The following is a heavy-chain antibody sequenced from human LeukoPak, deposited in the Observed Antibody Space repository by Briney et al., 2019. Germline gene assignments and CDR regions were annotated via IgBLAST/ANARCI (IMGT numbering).Heavy chain of an antibody. J-gene: IGHJ4*02. Sequence: VGSLRLSCSASGFTFSSYAMHWVRQAPGKGLEYVSAISSNGGSTYYADSVKGRFTISRDNSKNTLYLQMNSLRAEDTAVYYCAREYYYDSSGVLVPFDYWGQGTLVTVSS. D-gene: IGHD3-22*01. V-gene: IGHV3-64*04. CDR3: AREYYYDSSGVLVPFDY. CDR2: ISSNGGST. CDR1: GFTFSSYA.